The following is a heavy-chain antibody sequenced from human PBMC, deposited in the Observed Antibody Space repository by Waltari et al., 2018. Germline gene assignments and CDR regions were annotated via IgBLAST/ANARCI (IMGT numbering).Heavy chain of an antibody. CDR1: GGSISSSSYY. Sequence: QLQLQESGPGLVKPSETLSLTCTVSGGSISSSSYYWGWIRQPPGKGLELIGSIYYSGSTYYNPSLKSRVTISVDTSKNQFSLKLSSVTAADTAVYYCAREMGSSSSDLDYWGQGTLVTVSS. V-gene: IGHV4-39*07. J-gene: IGHJ4*02. CDR3: AREMGSSSSDLDY. D-gene: IGHD6-6*01. CDR2: IYYSGST.